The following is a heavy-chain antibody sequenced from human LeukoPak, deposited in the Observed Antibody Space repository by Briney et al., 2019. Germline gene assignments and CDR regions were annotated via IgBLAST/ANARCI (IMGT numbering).Heavy chain of an antibody. V-gene: IGHV3-23*01. CDR2: ISGGGGTT. CDR3: ARGDDYGDYVYMGYFDY. J-gene: IGHJ4*02. Sequence: PGGSLRLSCAASEFTFSSYAMSWVRQAPGKGLEWVSVISGGGGTTYYADSVKGRFTISRDNSKSTLYLQMNSLRAEDTAVYYCARGDDYGDYVYMGYFDYWGQGTLVTVSS. D-gene: IGHD4-17*01. CDR1: EFTFSSYA.